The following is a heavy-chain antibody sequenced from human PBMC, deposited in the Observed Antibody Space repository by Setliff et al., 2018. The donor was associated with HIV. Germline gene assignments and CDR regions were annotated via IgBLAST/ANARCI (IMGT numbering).Heavy chain of an antibody. CDR2: IYPGDSDT. D-gene: IGHD1-7*01. Sequence: GESLKISCKGSGYSFTSYWIGWVRQMPGKGLEWMGIIYPGDSDTRYSPSFQGQVTISADKSISTAYLQWSSLKASDTAIYYCARHPREEPERNYKFDSWGQGTLVTVSS. CDR1: GYSFTSYW. CDR3: ARHPREEPERNYKFDS. V-gene: IGHV5-51*01. J-gene: IGHJ4*02.